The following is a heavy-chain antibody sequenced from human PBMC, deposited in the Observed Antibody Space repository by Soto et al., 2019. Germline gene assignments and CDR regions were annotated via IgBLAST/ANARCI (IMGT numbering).Heavy chain of an antibody. D-gene: IGHD2-8*02. CDR2: FSLSGTT. CDR3: ARAMNPPGAPAWYYFDS. Sequence: QVQLQESGPGLMKPSETLSLTCTVSGATITGSSNWSWIRPPAGKGLGWIGSFSLSGTTSYIPSLRSRVTMSADVSKNHFSLRLASVTAADTALYVCARAMNPPGAPAWYYFDSWGQGTLVTVSS. V-gene: IGHV4-4*07. CDR1: GATITGSSN. J-gene: IGHJ4*02.